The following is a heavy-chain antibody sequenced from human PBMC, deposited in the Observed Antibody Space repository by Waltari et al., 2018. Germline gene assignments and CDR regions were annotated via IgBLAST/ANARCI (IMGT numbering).Heavy chain of an antibody. J-gene: IGHJ4*02. CDR3: AKEWEDTAMVAYYFDS. Sequence: EVHLLESGGGLVQPGGSLRLSCTTSMFPFSNYALSWVRQAPGNGLGWVSAITGSGLTTYYADSVTGRFTVSRDNSRNTVFLQMNTLRGDDTAVYYCAKEWEDTAMVAYYFDSWGQGTLVTVSS. V-gene: IGHV3-23*01. CDR1: MFPFSNYA. D-gene: IGHD5-18*01. CDR2: ITGSGLTT.